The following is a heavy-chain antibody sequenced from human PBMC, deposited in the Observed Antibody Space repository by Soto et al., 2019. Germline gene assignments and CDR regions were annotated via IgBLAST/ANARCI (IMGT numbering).Heavy chain of an antibody. CDR3: ARDKFESTGWNQFDI. V-gene: IGHV4-34*01. D-gene: IGHD1-1*01. CDR2: VSHSGNT. Sequence: SETVSRTCTVSGESFTGHIGSWVRQPAGKGLEWVGEVSHSGNTKYSPSLRSRVTLSVASSKNQISLALTSLTAADTAVYYCARDKFESTGWNQFDIWLQGTLVT. J-gene: IGHJ4*02. CDR1: GESFTGHI.